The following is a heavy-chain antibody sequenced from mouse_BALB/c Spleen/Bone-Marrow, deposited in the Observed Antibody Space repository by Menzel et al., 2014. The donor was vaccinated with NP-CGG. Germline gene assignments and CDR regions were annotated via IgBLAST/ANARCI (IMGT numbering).Heavy chain of an antibody. J-gene: IGHJ4*01. CDR3: ARGDGYAMDY. CDR2: IDPENGNT. Sequence: EVQLQQSGAELVRPGALVKLSCKASGFNIKDYYMQWVKQRPEQGLEWIGWIDPENGNTIYDPKFQDKASITADTSSNTAYLQLSSLTSEDTAVYYCARGDGYAMDYWGQGTSVTVSS. CDR1: GFNIKDYY. V-gene: IGHV14-1*02.